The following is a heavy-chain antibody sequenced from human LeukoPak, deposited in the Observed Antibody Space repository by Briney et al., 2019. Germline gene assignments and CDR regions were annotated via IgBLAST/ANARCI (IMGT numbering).Heavy chain of an antibody. CDR1: GYSFTTYW. Sequence: GESLKISCKASGYSFTTYWIGWVRQMPGKGLEWMGIIYPGDSDARYSPSFQGQVTISVDKSISTAYLQWSSLKASDTAVYYCARHVYGSGSYAFDIWGQGTMVTVSS. CDR3: ARHVYGSGSYAFDI. J-gene: IGHJ3*02. CDR2: IYPGDSDA. V-gene: IGHV5-51*01. D-gene: IGHD3-10*01.